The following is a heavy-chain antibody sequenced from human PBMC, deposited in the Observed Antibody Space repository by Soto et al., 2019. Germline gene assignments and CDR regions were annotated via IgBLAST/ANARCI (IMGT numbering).Heavy chain of an antibody. CDR3: AKDLINNRGYYDSRGAFDI. Sequence: EVQLLESGGGLVQPGGSLRLSCAASGFTFSSYAMSWVRQAPGKGLEWVSAISGSGGSTYYADSVKGRFTISRDNSKNTLHLQMNSLRAEDTAVYYCAKDLINNRGYYDSRGAFDIWGQGTMVTVSS. V-gene: IGHV3-23*01. CDR1: GFTFSSYA. D-gene: IGHD3-22*01. J-gene: IGHJ3*02. CDR2: ISGSGGST.